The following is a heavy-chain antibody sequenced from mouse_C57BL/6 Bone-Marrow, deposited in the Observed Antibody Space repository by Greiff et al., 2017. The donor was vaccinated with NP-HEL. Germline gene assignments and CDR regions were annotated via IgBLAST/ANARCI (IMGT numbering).Heavy chain of an antibody. V-gene: IGHV5-9-1*02. CDR2: ISSGGDYI. D-gene: IGHD1-1*01. Sequence: EVQGVESGEGLVKPGGSLKLSCAASGFTFSSYAMSWVRQTPEKRLEWVAYISSGGDYIYYADTVKGRFTISRDNARNTLYLQMSSLKSEDTAKYYCTRSPLNYYGSSFYAMDYWGQGTSVTVSS. CDR3: TRSPLNYYGSSFYAMDY. J-gene: IGHJ4*01. CDR1: GFTFSSYA.